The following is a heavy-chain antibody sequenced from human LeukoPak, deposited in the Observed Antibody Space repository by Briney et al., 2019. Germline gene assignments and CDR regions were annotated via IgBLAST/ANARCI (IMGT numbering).Heavy chain of an antibody. Sequence: SETLSLTCTVSGGSISSDYWSCIRQPPGNGLEWIGYIYYSGSTNYNPSLKSRVTISVDTSKNQFSLKLSSVTAADTAVYYCARESRGYSGYARTYYFAYWSQGTLVTVSS. V-gene: IGHV4-59*12. J-gene: IGHJ4*02. CDR2: IYYSGST. CDR1: GGSISSDY. CDR3: ARESRGYSGYARTYYFAY. D-gene: IGHD5-12*01.